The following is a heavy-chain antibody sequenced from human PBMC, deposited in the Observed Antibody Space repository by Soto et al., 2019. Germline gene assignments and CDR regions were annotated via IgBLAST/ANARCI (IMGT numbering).Heavy chain of an antibody. Sequence: SVKVSCKASGGTLNTYTISWVRQAPGQGLEWMGRIIPILGIPNYAQKFQDRLRITADKSTNTVYMELSSLKSEDTAVYYCASHYASGTNDNYFDPWGQGTLVTVSS. CDR3: ASHYASGTNDNYFDP. CDR2: IIPILGIP. CDR1: GGTLNTYT. D-gene: IGHD3-10*01. V-gene: IGHV1-69*02. J-gene: IGHJ5*02.